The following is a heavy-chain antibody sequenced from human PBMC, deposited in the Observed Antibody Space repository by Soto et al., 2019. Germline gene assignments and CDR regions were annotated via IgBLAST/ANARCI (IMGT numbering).Heavy chain of an antibody. CDR1: GGSISSGGYY. Sequence: PSETLSLTCTVSGGSISSGGYYWSWIRQHPGKGLEWIGYIYYSGSTYYNPSLKSRVTISVDTSKNQFSLKLSSVTAADTAVYYCARGQALDYGSGSYYDYGMDVWGQGTTVTVSS. D-gene: IGHD3-10*01. V-gene: IGHV4-31*03. J-gene: IGHJ6*02. CDR3: ARGQALDYGSGSYYDYGMDV. CDR2: IYYSGST.